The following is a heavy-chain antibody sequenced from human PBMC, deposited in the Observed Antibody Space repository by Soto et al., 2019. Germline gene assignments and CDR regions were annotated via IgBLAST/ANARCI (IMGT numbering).Heavy chain of an antibody. D-gene: IGHD3-22*01. J-gene: IGHJ6*02. Sequence: GGSLRLSCAASGFTFSSYGMHWVRQAPGKGLEWVAVIWYDGSNKYYADSVKGRFTISRDNSKNTLYLQMNSLRAEDTAVYYCARDYYDSSGDYYYYGMDVWGQGTTVTVSS. CDR3: ARDYYDSSGDYYYYGMDV. CDR2: IWYDGSNK. V-gene: IGHV3-33*01. CDR1: GFTFSSYG.